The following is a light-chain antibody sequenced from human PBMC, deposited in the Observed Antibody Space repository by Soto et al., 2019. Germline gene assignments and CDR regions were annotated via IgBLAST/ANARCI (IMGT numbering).Light chain of an antibody. J-gene: IGLJ1*01. Sequence: QSVLTQPASVSGSPGQSITISCTGTSSDVGAYKYVPWYQQHPGKAPKLIIYGVSNRPSGVSNRFSGSKSGNTAFLTISGLQPEDEADYYCSSFTGTTTLDVFGTGTKV. CDR1: SSDVGAYKY. V-gene: IGLV2-14*03. CDR2: GVS. CDR3: SSFTGTTTLDV.